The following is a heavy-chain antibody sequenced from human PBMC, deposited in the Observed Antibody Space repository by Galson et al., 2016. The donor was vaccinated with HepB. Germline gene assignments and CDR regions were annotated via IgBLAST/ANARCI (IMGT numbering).Heavy chain of an antibody. CDR1: GFTFSSYA. V-gene: IGHV3-23*01. J-gene: IGHJ4*02. D-gene: IGHD3-22*01. CDR2: ISGSGGST. CDR3: AKDEVVVWYCFTS. Sequence: SLRLSCAASGFTFSSYAMSWVRQAPGKGLEWVSGISGSGGSTYYADSVKGRFTISRDNSKNTVSLQMNSLRAEDTAVYYCAKDEVVVWYCFTSWGQGALVTVSS.